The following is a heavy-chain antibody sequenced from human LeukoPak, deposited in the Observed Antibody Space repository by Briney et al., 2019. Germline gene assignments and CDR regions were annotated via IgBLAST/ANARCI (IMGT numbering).Heavy chain of an antibody. CDR3: ARDGYSRYAFDI. CDR2: TSGSGGST. V-gene: IGHV3-23*01. CDR1: GFTFSSYA. D-gene: IGHD6-13*01. Sequence: PGGSLRLSCAASGFTFSSYAMSWVRQAPGKGLEWVSTTSGSGGSTYYADSVKGRFTISRDNSKNTLYLQMNSLRAEDTAVYYCARDGYSRYAFDIWGQGTMVTVSS. J-gene: IGHJ3*02.